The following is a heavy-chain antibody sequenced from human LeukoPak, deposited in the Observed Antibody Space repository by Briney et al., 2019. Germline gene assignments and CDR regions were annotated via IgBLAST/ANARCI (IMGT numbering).Heavy chain of an antibody. V-gene: IGHV1-18*01. CDR2: ISAYNGNT. CDR1: GYTFTSYG. D-gene: IGHD3-22*01. Sequence: ASVKVSCKASGYTFTSYGISWVRQAPGQGLEWMGWISAYNGNTSYAQKLQGRVTMTTDTSTSTAYMELRSLRSDDTAVYYCARVSDDSSGYYYSFYYYYGMDVWGQGTTVTVSS. CDR3: ARVSDDSSGYYYSFYYYYGMDV. J-gene: IGHJ6*02.